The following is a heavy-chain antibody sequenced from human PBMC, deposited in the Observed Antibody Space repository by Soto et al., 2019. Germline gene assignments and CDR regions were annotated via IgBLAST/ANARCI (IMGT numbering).Heavy chain of an antibody. Sequence: VQLLASGGGLVQPGGSLRLSCGASGFTFTNYALSWVRQAPGKGLEWVSSISGSGTDTKYADSVKGRFTISRDNSKNTVYLQVNSLRGEDTAVYYCAKNCGGNCYSPSRIVFQHWGQGTQVTVSS. V-gene: IGHV3-23*01. CDR1: GFTFTNYA. J-gene: IGHJ1*01. CDR2: ISGSGTDT. D-gene: IGHD2-21*01. CDR3: AKNCGGNCYSPSRIVFQH.